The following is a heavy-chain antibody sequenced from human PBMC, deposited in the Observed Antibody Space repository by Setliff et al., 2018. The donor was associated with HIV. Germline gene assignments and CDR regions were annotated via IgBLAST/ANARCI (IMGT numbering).Heavy chain of an antibody. J-gene: IGHJ5*01. D-gene: IGHD3-3*01. CDR2: INHSGRT. CDR3: VRHVWSDDFLVPGWFDS. CDR1: GGSFSGSY. V-gene: IGHV4-34*01. Sequence: SETLSLTCAVYGGSFSGSYWSWVRQPPGKGLEWIGEINHSGRTNYNPSLKGRVIMSEDTSKNHFSLRLNSVTAADTAVYKCVRHVWSDDFLVPGWFDSWSQGTLVTVSS.